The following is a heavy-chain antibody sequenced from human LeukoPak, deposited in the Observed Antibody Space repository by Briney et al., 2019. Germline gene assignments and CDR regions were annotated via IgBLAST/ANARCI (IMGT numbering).Heavy chain of an antibody. J-gene: IGHJ6*02. D-gene: IGHD3-10*01. CDR1: GFTFTNAW. V-gene: IGHV3-15*01. Sequence: GGSLRLSCAASGFTFTNAWMSWVRQVPGKGLEWVGRIKSKTDGGTTDYSAPVKGRFTISRDDSKNTLYLQMNSLKTEDTAVYYCTTGPFDYYGSASYLANGMDVWGQGTTVTVSS. CDR2: IKSKTDGGTT. CDR3: TTGPFDYYGSASYLANGMDV.